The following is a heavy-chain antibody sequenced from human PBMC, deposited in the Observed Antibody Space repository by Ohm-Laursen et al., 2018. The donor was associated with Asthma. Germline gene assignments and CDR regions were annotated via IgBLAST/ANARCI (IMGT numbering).Heavy chain of an antibody. Sequence: SLRLSCAASGYSFSLYSIHWIRQAPGKGLQWVASISTASTFIYYADSVRGRFTTSRDNAKNSVYLQMNSLRAGDTAVYYCARGYFPGIAAARGYFDLWGRGTLVTVSS. CDR1: GYSFSLYS. CDR2: ISTASTFI. CDR3: ARGYFPGIAAARGYFDL. V-gene: IGHV3-21*01. D-gene: IGHD6-13*01. J-gene: IGHJ2*01.